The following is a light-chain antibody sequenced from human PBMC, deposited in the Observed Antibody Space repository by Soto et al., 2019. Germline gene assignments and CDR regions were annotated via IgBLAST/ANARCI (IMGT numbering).Light chain of an antibody. CDR3: QQRSNWPLLT. J-gene: IGKJ4*01. Sequence: ELLLTQSPATLSLSPEERATLSCRASQSVSSYLAWYQQKPGQAPRLLIHDASNRATGIPARFSGSGSGTDFTLTISSLEPEDFAVYYCQQRSNWPLLTFGGGNKVDIK. CDR1: QSVSSY. V-gene: IGKV3-11*01. CDR2: DAS.